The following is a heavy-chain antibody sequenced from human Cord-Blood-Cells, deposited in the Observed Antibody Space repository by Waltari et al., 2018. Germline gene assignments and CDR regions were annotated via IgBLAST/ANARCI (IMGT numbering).Heavy chain of an antibody. D-gene: IGHD1-7*01. V-gene: IGHV4-34*01. CDR3: ARGPLGKLELDY. CDR1: GGSFSGYY. Sequence: QVQLQQWGAGLLKPSATLSLTCAVYGGSFSGYYWSWIRQPPGKGLEWIGEINHSGSTNYNPSLKSRVTISVDTSKNQFSLKLSSVTAADTAVYYCARGPLGKLELDYWGQGTLVTVSS. CDR2: INHSGST. J-gene: IGHJ4*02.